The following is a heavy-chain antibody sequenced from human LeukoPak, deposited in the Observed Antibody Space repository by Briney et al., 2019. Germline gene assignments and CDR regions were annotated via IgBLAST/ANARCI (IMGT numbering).Heavy chain of an antibody. CDR2: INPNSGGT. V-gene: IGHV1-2*02. CDR1: VYTLTGYY. Sequence: ASPRVSCKASVYTLTGYYIQWGRQGPGQGLVWMGWINPNSGGTNYAQKFQGRVTMTRDTSISTAYMELSRLRSDDTAVYYCARGIAVAAHDYWGQGTLVTVSS. J-gene: IGHJ4*02. CDR3: ARGIAVAAHDY. D-gene: IGHD6-19*01.